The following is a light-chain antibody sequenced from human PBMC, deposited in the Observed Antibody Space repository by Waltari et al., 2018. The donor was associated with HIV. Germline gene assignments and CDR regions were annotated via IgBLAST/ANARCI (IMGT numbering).Light chain of an antibody. J-gene: IGLJ3*02. V-gene: IGLV2-14*01. CDR1: SSDVGGYNY. CDR2: EVS. CDR3: SSYTSSSTRV. Sequence: QSALTQPASVSASPGQSITISCTGTSSDVGGYNYVSWYQQHPGKAPKLMIYEVSNRPSGVSNRFSGSKSGNTASLTISGLQAEDEADYYCSSYTSSSTRVFGGGTNLTVL.